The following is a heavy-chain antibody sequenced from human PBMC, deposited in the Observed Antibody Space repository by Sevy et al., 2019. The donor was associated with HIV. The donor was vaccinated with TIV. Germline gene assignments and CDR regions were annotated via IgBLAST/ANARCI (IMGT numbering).Heavy chain of an antibody. V-gene: IGHV3-7*01. D-gene: IGHD4-17*01. CDR1: GFKFNAYW. CDR2: IYQDGSEK. CDR3: VREWSYGDYRFPYHDGLGV. Sequence: GGSLRLSCAASGFKFNAYWMSWVRQAPGKGLEWVANIYQDGSEKFYVDSVKGRFTISRANAKNSLYLQMNSLGPEDTAVYYCVREWSYGDYRFPYHDGLGVWGLGTTVTVSS. J-gene: IGHJ6*02.